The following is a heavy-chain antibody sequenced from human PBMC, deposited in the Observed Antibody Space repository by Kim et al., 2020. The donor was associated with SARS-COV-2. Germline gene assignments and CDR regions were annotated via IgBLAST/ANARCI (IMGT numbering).Heavy chain of an antibody. Sequence: SETLSLTCTVSGGSISSGGYYWSWIRQHPGKCMEWFGFIDYSGSTYYNPSLKSRVTISVDTSKNQFYLKLSSGTAADTAVYYGAREYRDITIFGVVIRDGMDYWGQGTLVTVSS. D-gene: IGHD3-3*01. CDR2: IDYSGST. J-gene: IGHJ4*02. CDR3: AREYRDITIFGVVIRDGMDY. V-gene: IGHV4-31*03. CDR1: GGSISSGGYY.